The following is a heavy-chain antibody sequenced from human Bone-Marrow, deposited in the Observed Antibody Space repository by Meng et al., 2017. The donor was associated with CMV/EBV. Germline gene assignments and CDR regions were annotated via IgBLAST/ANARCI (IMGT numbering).Heavy chain of an antibody. Sequence: GGSLRLSCAASGFTFSIYWMHWVRQAPGKGLVWVSRINSDGSSTSYADSVKGRFTISRDNSKNTLYLQMNSLRAEDTAVYYCARDGTTSRWDYYYGMDVWGQGTTVNGAS. CDR1: GFTFSIYW. V-gene: IGHV3-74*01. J-gene: IGHJ6*01. CDR3: ARDGTTSRWDYYYGMDV. D-gene: IGHD4-17*01. CDR2: INSDGSST.